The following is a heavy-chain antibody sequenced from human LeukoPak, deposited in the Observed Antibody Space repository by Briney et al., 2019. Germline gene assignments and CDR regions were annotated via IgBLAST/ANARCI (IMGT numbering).Heavy chain of an antibody. CDR3: ARGFAAMVREYVYYMDI. CDR2: ISGSGGST. Sequence: GGSLRLSCAASGFTFISYAMSWVRQAPGKGLEWVSAISGSGGSTYYADSVKGRFTISRDNSKNTLYLQMNSLRAEDTAVYYCARGFAAMVREYVYYMDIWGEGTTVTVSS. D-gene: IGHD5-18*01. V-gene: IGHV3-23*01. CDR1: GFTFISYA. J-gene: IGHJ6*03.